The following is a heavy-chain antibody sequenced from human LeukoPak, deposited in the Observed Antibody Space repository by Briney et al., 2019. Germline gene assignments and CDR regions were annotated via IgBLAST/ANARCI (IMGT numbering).Heavy chain of an antibody. J-gene: IGHJ5*02. Sequence: SETLSLTCTVSGGSINSYWSWIRQPPGKGLEWIGEINHSGSTNYNPSLKSRVTISVDTSKNQFSLKLSSVTAADTAVYYCARTTKYQFKWAGFDPWGQGTLVTVSS. CDR2: INHSGST. CDR1: GGSINSY. D-gene: IGHD2-2*01. CDR3: ARTTKYQFKWAGFDP. V-gene: IGHV4-34*01.